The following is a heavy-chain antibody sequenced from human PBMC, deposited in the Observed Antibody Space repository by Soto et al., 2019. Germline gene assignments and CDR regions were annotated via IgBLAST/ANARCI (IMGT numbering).Heavy chain of an antibody. J-gene: IGHJ4*02. Sequence: QVHLVQSGSEVKKPGSSVTVSCKASGGTFNTYTFSWVRQAPGQGLEWMGSILPIMGSVNYAHDFRGRLSITADPSTPTAYMELTSLTSHDTAMYYCARIPRYSYATSDPLDNWGQGTLVTVSS. CDR3: ARIPRYSYATSDPLDN. CDR1: GGTFNTYT. CDR2: ILPIMGSV. V-gene: IGHV1-69*01. D-gene: IGHD2-15*01.